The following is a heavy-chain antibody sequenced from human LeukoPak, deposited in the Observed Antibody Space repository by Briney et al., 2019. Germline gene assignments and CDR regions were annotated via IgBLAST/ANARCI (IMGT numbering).Heavy chain of an antibody. Sequence: PSETLSLTCTVSGGSISSGGYYWSWIPQHPGKGLEWIGYIYYSGSTYYNPSLKSRVTISVDTSKNQFSLKLSSVTAADTAVYYCASGYCSGGSCYLDYWGQGTLVTVSS. CDR1: GGSISSGGYY. CDR2: IYYSGST. V-gene: IGHV4-31*03. D-gene: IGHD2-15*01. J-gene: IGHJ4*02. CDR3: ASGYCSGGSCYLDY.